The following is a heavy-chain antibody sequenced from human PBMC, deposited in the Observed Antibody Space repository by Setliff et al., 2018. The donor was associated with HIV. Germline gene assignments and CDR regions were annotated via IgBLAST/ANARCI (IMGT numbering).Heavy chain of an antibody. CDR3: ARLLNYYGNWFDP. D-gene: IGHD3-10*01. J-gene: IGHJ5*02. V-gene: IGHV4-38-2*01. CDR1: GYSISSGYY. CDR2: IYHSGST. Sequence: SETLSLTCPVSGYSISSGYYWGWIRQPPGKGLEWIGSIYHSGSTYYNPSLKSRVTISVDTSKNQFSLKLSSVTAADTAVYYCARLLNYYGNWFDPWGQGTLVTVSS.